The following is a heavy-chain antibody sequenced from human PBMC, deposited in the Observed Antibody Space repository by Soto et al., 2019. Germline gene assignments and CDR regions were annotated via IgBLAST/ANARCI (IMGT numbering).Heavy chain of an antibody. J-gene: IGHJ6*02. V-gene: IGHV3-53*02. Sequence: DVLLVETGGGLIQPGGSLRLSCVASGFTVSSKYMSWVRQAPGKGLEWVSVLWSAGNTYYADSVRGRFTISRDSSKNTLYLEMSSLRADDTVVYYCAREAPMDVWGQGTTVIVSS. CDR2: LWSAGNT. CDR1: GFTVSSKY. CDR3: AREAPMDV.